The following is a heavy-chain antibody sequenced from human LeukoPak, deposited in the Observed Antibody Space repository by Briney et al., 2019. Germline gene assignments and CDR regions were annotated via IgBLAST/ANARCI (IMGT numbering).Heavy chain of an antibody. J-gene: IGHJ5*02. CDR2: ISSSSSYI. Sequence: GGSLRLSCAASGFTFSSYSMNWVRQAPGKGLEWVSSISSSSSYIYYADSVKGRFTISRDNAKNSLYLQINSLRAEDTAVYYCAREMGIVVVPAGLDPWGQGTLVTVSS. D-gene: IGHD2-2*03. CDR3: AREMGIVVVPAGLDP. V-gene: IGHV3-21*01. CDR1: GFTFSSYS.